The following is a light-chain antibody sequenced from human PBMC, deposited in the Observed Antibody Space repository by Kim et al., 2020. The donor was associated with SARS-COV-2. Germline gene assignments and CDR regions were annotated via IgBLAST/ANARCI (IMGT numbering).Light chain of an antibody. V-gene: IGKV1-39*01. CDR2: GAA. CDR3: QQSYSLPWT. CDR1: ETISKY. Sequence: GAVGDKVTITCRASETISKYVNWYQQKSGKAPELLISGAASLRSGVPSRFSGIGYGTYFTLSISSLQPEDFATYYCQQSYSLPWTFGPGTKVEIK. J-gene: IGKJ1*01.